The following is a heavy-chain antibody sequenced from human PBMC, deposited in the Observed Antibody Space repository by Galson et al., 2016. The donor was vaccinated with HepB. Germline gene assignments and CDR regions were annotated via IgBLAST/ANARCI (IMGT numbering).Heavy chain of an antibody. Sequence: TLSLTCNVSAGIINIGGYFWSWIRQHPGRGLEWIGYISHSGSAYFNPSLKSRSTISVDTSRNQFSLDLRSVTAADTAVYFCARYGSWTGFDYWGQGILVTVS. D-gene: IGHD2-15*01. CDR1: AGIINIGGYF. CDR3: ARYGSWTGFDY. V-gene: IGHV4-31*03. J-gene: IGHJ4*02. CDR2: ISHSGSA.